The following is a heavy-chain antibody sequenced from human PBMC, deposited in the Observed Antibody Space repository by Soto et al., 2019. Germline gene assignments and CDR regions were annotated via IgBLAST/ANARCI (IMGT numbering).Heavy chain of an antibody. D-gene: IGHD6-19*01. V-gene: IGHV2-70*01. Sequence: GSGPTLVNPTQTLTLTCTFSGFSLSTNGMCVSWIRQPPGKALEWLALVDWDDDKFYSISLRTRLTISRDTSKNQVVLTMTDMDPVDTATYYCARTPLTTGWSVDYWGQGTLVTVSS. CDR1: GFSLSTNGMC. J-gene: IGHJ4*02. CDR2: VDWDDDK. CDR3: ARTPLTTGWSVDY.